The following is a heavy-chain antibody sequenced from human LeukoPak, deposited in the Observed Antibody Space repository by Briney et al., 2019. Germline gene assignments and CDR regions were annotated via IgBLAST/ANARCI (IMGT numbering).Heavy chain of an antibody. J-gene: IGHJ4*02. V-gene: IGHV3-9*01. CDR3: AKDNIAAAGLDY. D-gene: IGHD6-13*01. Sequence: GGSLRLSCAASGFTFDDYAMHWVRQAPGKGLEWVSGISWNSGSIGYADSVKGRFTISRDNAKNSLYLQMNSLRAEDTALYYCAKDNIAAAGLDYWGQETLVTVSS. CDR1: GFTFDDYA. CDR2: ISWNSGSI.